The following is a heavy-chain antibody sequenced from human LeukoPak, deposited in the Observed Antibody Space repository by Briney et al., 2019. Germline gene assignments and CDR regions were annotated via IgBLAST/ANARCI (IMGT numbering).Heavy chain of an antibody. J-gene: IGHJ5*02. D-gene: IGHD6-13*01. CDR2: IWYDGSNK. CDR3: AREYSSSWYLWFDP. CDR1: GFTFSSYG. V-gene: IGHV3-33*01. Sequence: GGSLRLSCAASGFTFSSYGMHWVRQAPGKGLEWVAVIWYDGSNKYYADSVKGRFTISRDNSKNTLYLQINSLRAEDTAVYYCAREYSSSWYLWFDPWGQGTLVTVSS.